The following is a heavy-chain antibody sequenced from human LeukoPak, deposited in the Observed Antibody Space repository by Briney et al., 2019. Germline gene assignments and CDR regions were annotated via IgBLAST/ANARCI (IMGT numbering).Heavy chain of an antibody. CDR3: ATSFGGVIVEAFDI. D-gene: IGHD3-16*02. CDR2: ISYDGSNK. CDR1: GYTFTSYY. J-gene: IGHJ3*02. V-gene: IGHV3-30-3*01. Sequence: SGYTFTSYYMHWVRQAPGKGLEWVAVISYDGSNKYYADSVKGRFTISRDNSKNTLYLQMNSLRAEDTAVYYCATSFGGVIVEAFDIWGQGTMVTVSS.